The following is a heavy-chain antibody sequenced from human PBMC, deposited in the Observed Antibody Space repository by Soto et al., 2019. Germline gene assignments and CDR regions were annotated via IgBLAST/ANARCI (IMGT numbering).Heavy chain of an antibody. J-gene: IGHJ6*02. Sequence: KTSETLSLTCTVSGGSISSSSYYWGWIRQPPGKGLEWIGSIYYSGSTYYNPSLKSRVTISVDTSKNQFSLKLSSVTAADTAVYYCARDTVTTWYYYYGMDVWGQGTTVTVSS. V-gene: IGHV4-39*02. CDR1: GGSISSSSYY. CDR2: IYYSGST. D-gene: IGHD4-17*01. CDR3: ARDTVTTWYYYYGMDV.